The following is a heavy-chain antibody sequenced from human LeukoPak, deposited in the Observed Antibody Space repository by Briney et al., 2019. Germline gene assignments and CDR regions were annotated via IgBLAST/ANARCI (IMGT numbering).Heavy chain of an antibody. CDR1: GFTFSDYY. D-gene: IGHD5-18*01. CDR3: ARASSRGYSYGQDY. CDR2: ISSSSHT. J-gene: IGHJ4*02. Sequence: PGGSLRLSCAASGFTFSDYYMSWVRQAPGKGLEWVSYISSSSHTNYADSVKGRFTISRDNAKNSLYLQMNSLRAEDTAVYYCARASSRGYSYGQDYSGQGTLVTVSS. V-gene: IGHV3-11*05.